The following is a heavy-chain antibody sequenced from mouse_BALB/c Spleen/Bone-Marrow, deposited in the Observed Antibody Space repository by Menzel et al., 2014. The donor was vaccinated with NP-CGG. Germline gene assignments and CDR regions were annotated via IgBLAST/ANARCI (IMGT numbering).Heavy chain of an antibody. CDR3: ASYVYGYYFDY. Sequence: EVQVVESGAELVKPGASVKLSCTASGFNIKDTYMHWVKQRPEQGLEWIGRIDPANGNTKYDPKFQGKASITADTSSNTAYRQLSSLTSEDTAVYYCASYVYGYYFDYWGQGTTLTVSS. J-gene: IGHJ2*01. CDR2: IDPANGNT. V-gene: IGHV14-3*02. D-gene: IGHD2-2*01. CDR1: GFNIKDTY.